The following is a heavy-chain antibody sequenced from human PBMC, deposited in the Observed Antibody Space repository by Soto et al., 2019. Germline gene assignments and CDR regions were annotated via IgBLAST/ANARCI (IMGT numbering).Heavy chain of an antibody. CDR2: IYSGGST. Sequence: GGSLRLSCAASGFTVSSNYMSWVRQAPGKGLEWVSVIYSGGSTYYADSVKGRFTISRDNSKNTLYLQMNSLRAEDTAVYYCASQYYDFWRLGLSYGMDVWGQGTTVTVSS. D-gene: IGHD3-3*01. V-gene: IGHV3-53*01. CDR3: ASQYYDFWRLGLSYGMDV. J-gene: IGHJ6*02. CDR1: GFTVSSNY.